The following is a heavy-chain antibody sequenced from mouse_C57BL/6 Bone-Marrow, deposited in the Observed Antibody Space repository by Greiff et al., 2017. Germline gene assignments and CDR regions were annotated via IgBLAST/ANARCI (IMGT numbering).Heavy chain of an antibody. J-gene: IGHJ3*01. CDR1: GFSFTSYG. V-gene: IGHV2-2*01. CDR3: ARSGPWFAY. Sequence: QVQLKQSGPGLVQPSQSLSITCTVSGFSFTSYGVHWVRQSPGKGLEWLGVIWSGGSTDYNAAFISRLGISKDNSNNQVFFKMNSLQADDTAIYYCARSGPWFAYWGQGTLVTVSA. CDR2: IWSGGST.